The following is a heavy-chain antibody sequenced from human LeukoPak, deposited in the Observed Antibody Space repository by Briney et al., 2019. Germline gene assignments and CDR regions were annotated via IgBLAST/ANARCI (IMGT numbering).Heavy chain of an antibody. Sequence: PSETLSLTCAVSGGSISSGGYSWSWIRQPPGKGLEWIGYIYHSGSTYYNPSLKSRVTISVDRSKNQFSLKVSSVTAADTAVYYCARFENYYGGSRNGGWFALWGQGTLVTVSS. CDR2: IYHSGST. V-gene: IGHV4-30-2*01. CDR3: ARFENYYGGSRNGGWFAL. CDR1: GGSISSGGYS. D-gene: IGHD3-10*01. J-gene: IGHJ5*02.